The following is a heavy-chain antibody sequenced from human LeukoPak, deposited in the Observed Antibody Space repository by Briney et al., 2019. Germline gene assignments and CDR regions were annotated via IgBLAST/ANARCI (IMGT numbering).Heavy chain of an antibody. CDR2: IYFSGCT. V-gene: IGHV4-59*11. CDR1: GGAISSHY. CDR3: ARSSSSAWVGDFDY. J-gene: IGHJ4*02. Sequence: PSGALSLTCTVSGGAISSHYWSWIRQPPGKGREWIGYIYFSGCTHYNLSLKSRVTISVDTSKNQFTLKLSSVTAADTAVYYCARSSSSAWVGDFDYWGQGTLVTASS. D-gene: IGHD6-19*01.